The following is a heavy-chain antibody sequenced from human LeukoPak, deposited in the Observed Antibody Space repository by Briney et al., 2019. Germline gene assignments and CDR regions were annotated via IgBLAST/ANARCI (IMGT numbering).Heavy chain of an antibody. CDR2: IIRICGTA. V-gene: IGHV1-69*13. J-gene: IGHJ6*03. CDR3: AGGGVDTAMGSLYYYYMDV. Sequence: PLASVTLSCKASGRTFNNYAISWVRQAPGRGLEWVGGIIRICGTAYYAQKFQSRVTISADESTSTAYMEMSSQRSEDTAVYYCAGGGVDTAMGSLYYYYMDVWGKGTTVTISS. D-gene: IGHD5-18*01. CDR1: GRTFNNYA.